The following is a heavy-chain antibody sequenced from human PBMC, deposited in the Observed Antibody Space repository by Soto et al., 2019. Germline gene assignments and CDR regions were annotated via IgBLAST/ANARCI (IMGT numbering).Heavy chain of an antibody. CDR2: INHSGRT. D-gene: IGHD4-17*01. V-gene: IGHV4-34*01. CDR3: ARQGNYGDGGLGY. CDR1: GGSFSGYY. J-gene: IGHJ4*02. Sequence: PSETLSLTCAVYGGSFSGYYWSWIRQPPGKGLKRIGEINHSGRTNYKTSLKSRITISADTAKTQFSMKMSTVTAADTAVYYCARQGNYGDGGLGYWGQG.